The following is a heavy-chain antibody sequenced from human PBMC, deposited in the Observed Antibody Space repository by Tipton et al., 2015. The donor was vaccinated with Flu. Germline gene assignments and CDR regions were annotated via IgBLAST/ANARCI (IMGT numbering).Heavy chain of an antibody. CDR1: GYSISSGYY. CDR2: IYHSGST. Sequence: TLSLTCAVSGYSISSGYYWGWIRQPPGKGLEWIGSIYHSGSTYYNPSLKSRVTISVDTSKNQFSLKLSSVTAADTAVYYCARGDYGDYVWSRGWFDPRGQGTLVTVSS. CDR3: ARGDYGDYVWSRGWFDP. J-gene: IGHJ5*02. D-gene: IGHD4-17*01. V-gene: IGHV4-38-2*01.